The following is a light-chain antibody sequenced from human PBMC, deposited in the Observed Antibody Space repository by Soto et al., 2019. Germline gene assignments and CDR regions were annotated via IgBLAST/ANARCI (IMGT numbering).Light chain of an antibody. J-gene: IGLJ3*02. CDR1: SGSVSSSNY. CDR2: STT. V-gene: IGLV8-61*01. Sequence: QTVVTQGPSFSVSPGGTVTLTCGLKSGSVSSSNYPSWYQQTPGQPPRTVIYSTTTRSSGVPDRFSGSILGNKAALTITGAQAEDECDYYCVLYLGNGISVFGGGTKLTVL. CDR3: VLYLGNGISV.